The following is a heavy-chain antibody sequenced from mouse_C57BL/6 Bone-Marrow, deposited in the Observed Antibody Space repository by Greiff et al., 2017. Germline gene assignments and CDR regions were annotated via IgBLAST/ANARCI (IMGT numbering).Heavy chain of an antibody. CDR3: YLPSDYGVAY. J-gene: IGHJ3*01. CDR1: GFNIKDDY. CDR2: IDPENGDT. Sequence: VQLKESGAELVRPGASVKLSCTASGFNIKDDYMHWVKQRPEQGLEWSGWIDPENGDTEYASKFQGKATITADTSSNTAYLQLSSLTSEDTAVYYCYLPSDYGVAYWGQGTLVTVSA. V-gene: IGHV14-4*01. D-gene: IGHD2-4*01.